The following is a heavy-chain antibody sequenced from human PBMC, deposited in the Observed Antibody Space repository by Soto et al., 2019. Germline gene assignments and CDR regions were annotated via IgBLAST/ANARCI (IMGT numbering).Heavy chain of an antibody. D-gene: IGHD4-4*01. CDR1: GFTFSSYG. V-gene: IGHV3-33*01. CDR3: ATLSTGEFDY. J-gene: IGHJ4*02. Sequence: PGGSLRLSCASSGFTFSSYGMHLVRQAPGKGLEWVAVIWYDGSNKYYADSVKGRFTISRDNSKNTLYLQMNSLRAEDTAVYYCATLSTGEFDYWGQGTLVTVSS. CDR2: IWYDGSNK.